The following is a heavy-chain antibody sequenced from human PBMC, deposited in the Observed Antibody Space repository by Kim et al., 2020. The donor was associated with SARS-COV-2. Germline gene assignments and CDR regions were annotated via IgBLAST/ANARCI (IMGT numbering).Heavy chain of an antibody. CDR1: GYTFTSYG. V-gene: IGHV1-18*04. CDR3: ARDSTAAGRPPTEFDY. J-gene: IGHJ4*02. D-gene: IGHD6-13*01. Sequence: ASVKVSCKASGYTFTSYGISWVRQAPGQGLEWMGWISAYNGNTNYAQKLQGRVTMTTDTSTSTAYMELRSLRSDDTAVYYCARDSTAAGRPPTEFDYWGQGTLVTVSS. CDR2: ISAYNGNT.